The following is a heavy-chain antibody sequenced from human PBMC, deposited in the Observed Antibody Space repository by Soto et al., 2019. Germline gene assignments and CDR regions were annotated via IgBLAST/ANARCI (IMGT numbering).Heavy chain of an antibody. CDR1: GFTFSTFA. D-gene: IGHD3-10*01. CDR2: IGGNGGTT. J-gene: IGHJ5*02. V-gene: IGHV3-23*01. Sequence: VQLLESGGGLVQPGGSLRLSCAASGFTFSTFAMSWVRQAPGKGLEWVSGIGGNGGTTFYTDSVKGRFTISRDDSKNTLYLHIDSLRAEDTAVYYCAKSALWFGEFPFNWFDPWGQGTLVTVSS. CDR3: AKSALWFGEFPFNWFDP.